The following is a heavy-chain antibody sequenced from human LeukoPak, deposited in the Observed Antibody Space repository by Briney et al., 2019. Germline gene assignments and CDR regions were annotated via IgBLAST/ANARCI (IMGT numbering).Heavy chain of an antibody. D-gene: IGHD3-22*01. Sequence: ASVKVSCKASRGTFSSYAISWVRQAPGQGLEWMGGIIPIFGTANYAQKFQGRVTITTDESTSTAYMELSSLRSEDTAVYYCARDLGTYYYDSSGYLGYWGQGTLVTVSS. J-gene: IGHJ4*02. CDR1: RGTFSSYA. V-gene: IGHV1-69*05. CDR3: ARDLGTYYYDSSGYLGY. CDR2: IIPIFGTA.